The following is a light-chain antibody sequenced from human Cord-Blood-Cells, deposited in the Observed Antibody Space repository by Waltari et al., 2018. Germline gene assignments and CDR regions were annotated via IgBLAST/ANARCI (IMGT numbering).Light chain of an antibody. V-gene: IGKV1-33*01. CDR2: DAS. Sequence: DIQMTQSPSSLSASVGDRVTITCQASQDISNYLNWYHQKPGKAPELLIYDASNLETGVPSRFSGSGSGTDFTFTISSLQPEDIATYYCQQYDNLPLTFGGGTKVEIK. CDR3: QQYDNLPLT. J-gene: IGKJ4*01. CDR1: QDISNY.